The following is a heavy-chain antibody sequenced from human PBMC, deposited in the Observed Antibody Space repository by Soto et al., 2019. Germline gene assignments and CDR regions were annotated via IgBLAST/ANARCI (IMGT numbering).Heavy chain of an antibody. CDR1: GGTFSSYA. D-gene: IGHD2-2*01. Sequence: QVQLVQSGAEVKKPGSSVKVSCKASGGTFSSYAISWVRQAPGQGLEWMGGIIPIFGTANYAQKFQGRVKITANESTSTAYMELSSLRSEDPAVYYCARHVPAAGYYYGMDVWGQGTTVTVSS. V-gene: IGHV1-69*12. CDR3: ARHVPAAGYYYGMDV. J-gene: IGHJ6*02. CDR2: IIPIFGTA.